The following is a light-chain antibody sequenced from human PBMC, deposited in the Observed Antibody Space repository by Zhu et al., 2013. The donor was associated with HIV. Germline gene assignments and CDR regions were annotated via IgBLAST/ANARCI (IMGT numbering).Light chain of an antibody. J-gene: IGLJ3*02. Sequence: QSALTQPPSASGSPGQSVTISCTGTSSDVGGYNYVTWYQQHPGKAPKLMIYEVNKRPSGVPDRFSGSKSGTSATLAISGLRSEDEANYYYATWDDSLSNWVFGGGTKLTVL. V-gene: IGLV2-8*01. CDR3: ATWDDSLSNWV. CDR1: SSDVGGYNY. CDR2: EVN.